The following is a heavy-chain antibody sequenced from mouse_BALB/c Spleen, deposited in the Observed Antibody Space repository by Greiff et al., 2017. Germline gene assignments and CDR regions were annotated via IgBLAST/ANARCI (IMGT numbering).Heavy chain of an antibody. J-gene: IGHJ2*01. CDR1: GYAFSSYW. V-gene: IGHV1-80*01. CDR3: ARWGNYGYVGY. D-gene: IGHD1-2*01. CDR2: IYPGDGDT. Sequence: VKLMESGAELVRPGSSVKISCKASGYAFSSYWMNWVKQRPGQGLEWIGQIYPGDGDTNYNGKFKGKATLTADKSSSTAYMQLSSLTSEDSAVYFCARWGNYGYVGYWGQGTTLTVSS.